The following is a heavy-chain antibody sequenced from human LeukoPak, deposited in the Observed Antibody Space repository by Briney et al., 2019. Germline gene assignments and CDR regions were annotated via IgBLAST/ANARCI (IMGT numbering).Heavy chain of an antibody. CDR3: ARSIAARPRNFDY. D-gene: IGHD6-6*01. J-gene: IGHJ4*02. CDR2: ISGSGGST. V-gene: IGHV3-23*01. Sequence: GGSLRLSCAASGFTFSSYAMSWVRQAPGKGLEWVSAISGSGGSTYYADSVKGRFTISRDNSKNTLYLQMNSLRAEDTAVYFCARSIAARPRNFDYWGEGPLVTVSS. CDR1: GFTFSSYA.